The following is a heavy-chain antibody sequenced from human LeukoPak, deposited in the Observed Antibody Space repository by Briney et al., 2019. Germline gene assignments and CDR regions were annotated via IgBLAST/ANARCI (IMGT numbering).Heavy chain of an antibody. CDR2: IIPIFGTA. J-gene: IGHJ6*03. Sequence: SVKVSCKASGGTFSSYAISWVRQAPGQGLEWMGGIIPIFGTANYAQKFQGRVTITADKSTSTAYMELSSLRSEDTAVYYCARVRALRDDFWSGIYYYMDVWGKGTTVTVSS. CDR1: GGTFSSYA. CDR3: ARVRALRDDFWSGIYYYMDV. D-gene: IGHD3-3*01. V-gene: IGHV1-69*06.